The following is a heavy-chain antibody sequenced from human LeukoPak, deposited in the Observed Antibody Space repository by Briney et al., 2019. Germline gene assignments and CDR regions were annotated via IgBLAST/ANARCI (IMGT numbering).Heavy chain of an antibody. CDR2: ISSSGSTI. D-gene: IGHD3-10*02. J-gene: IGHJ6*04. CDR3: AELGITMVGGV. CDR1: GFTFSSYE. Sequence: GGSLRLSCAASGFTFSSYEMNWVRQAPGKGLEWVSYISSSGSTIYYADSVKGRFTISRDNAKNSLYLQVNSLRAEDTAVYYCAELGITMVGGVWGKGTTVTISS. V-gene: IGHV3-48*03.